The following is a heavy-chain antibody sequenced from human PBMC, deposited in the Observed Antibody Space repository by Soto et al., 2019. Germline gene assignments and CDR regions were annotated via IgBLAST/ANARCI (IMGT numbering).Heavy chain of an antibody. V-gene: IGHV1-2*04. CDR3: ARSPGYYYYGMDV. J-gene: IGHJ6*02. CDR2: INPNSGGT. Sequence: ASVKASCKASGYTFTGYYMHWVRQAPGQGLEWMGWINPNSGGTNYAQKFQGWVTMTRDTSISTAYMELSRLRSDDTAVYYCARSPGYYYYGMDVWGQGTTVTVSS. CDR1: GYTFTGYY.